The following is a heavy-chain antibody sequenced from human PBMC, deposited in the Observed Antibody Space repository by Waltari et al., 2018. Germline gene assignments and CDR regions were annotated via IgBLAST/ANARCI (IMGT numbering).Heavy chain of an antibody. CDR2: IYYSGST. D-gene: IGHD5-12*01. CDR1: GGSISSGSFY. Sequence: QLQLQESGPGLVRPSETLSLTCSVTGGSISSGSFYWGWIRQSPGKGLEWIGRIYYSGSTDYNSNLKSLCTISGDTSKNQFSLKLSSVTAADTAVYYCARHWKKSGYRFDPWGQGTLVTVSS. V-gene: IGHV4-39*01. J-gene: IGHJ5*02. CDR3: ARHWKKSGYRFDP.